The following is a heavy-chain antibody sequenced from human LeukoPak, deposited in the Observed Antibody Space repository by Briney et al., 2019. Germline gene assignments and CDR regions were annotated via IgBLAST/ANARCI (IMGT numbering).Heavy chain of an antibody. CDR2: IYTSGIT. CDR1: GGSISSSSYY. Sequence: SETLSLTCTVSGGSISSSSYYWSWIRQPAGKGLEWIGRIYTSGITNYNPSLKTRVTMSVDTSKNQFSLKLSSVTAADTAVYYCARDDYGDWFDPWGQGTLVTVSS. V-gene: IGHV4-61*02. CDR3: ARDDYGDWFDP. J-gene: IGHJ5*02. D-gene: IGHD4-17*01.